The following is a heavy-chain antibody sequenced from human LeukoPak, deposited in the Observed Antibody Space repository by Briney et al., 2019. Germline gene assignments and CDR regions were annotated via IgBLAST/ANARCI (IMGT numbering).Heavy chain of an antibody. V-gene: IGHV4-59*01. CDR3: ARGPDSSGYSPFLIDY. D-gene: IGHD3-22*01. Sequence: SETLSLTCTVSGGSISSYYWSWIRQPPGKGLEWFGYIYYSGSTNYNPSLKSRVTISVDTSKNQFSLKLSSVTAADTAVYYCARGPDSSGYSPFLIDYWGQGTLVTVSS. CDR2: IYYSGST. J-gene: IGHJ4*02. CDR1: GGSISSYY.